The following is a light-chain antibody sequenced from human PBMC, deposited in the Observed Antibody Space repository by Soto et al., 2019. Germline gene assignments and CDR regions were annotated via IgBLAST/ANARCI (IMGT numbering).Light chain of an antibody. CDR3: QQYNSYSQT. J-gene: IGKJ1*01. V-gene: IGKV1-5*01. Sequence: IPMAQSAPTISPSLADRVTITCRASQSISSWLAWYQQKPGKAPKLLIYDASSLESGVPSRFSGSGSGTEFTLTISSLQPDDFATYYCQQYNSYSQTFGQGTKVDIK. CDR2: DAS. CDR1: QSISSW.